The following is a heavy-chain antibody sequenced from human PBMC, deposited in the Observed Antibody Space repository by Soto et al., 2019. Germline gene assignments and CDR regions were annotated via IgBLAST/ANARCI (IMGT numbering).Heavy chain of an antibody. D-gene: IGHD6-13*01. CDR1: GGSISSSNW. J-gene: IGHJ6*02. CDR2: IYHSGST. V-gene: IGHV4-4*02. CDR3: ARLGLRYSSSWYYYYYGMDV. Sequence: SDTLSLTCAVSGGSISSSNWLSWVRQPPGKGLEWIGEIYHSGSTNYNPSLKSRVTISVDKSKNQFSLKLSSVTAADTAVYYCARLGLRYSSSWYYYYYGMDVWGQGTTVTVSS.